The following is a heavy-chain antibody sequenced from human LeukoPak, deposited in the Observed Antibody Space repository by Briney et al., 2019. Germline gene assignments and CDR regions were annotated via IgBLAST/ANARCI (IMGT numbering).Heavy chain of an antibody. CDR2: IYYSGST. J-gene: IGHJ1*01. Sequence: KPSETLSLTCTVSGGSISSYYWNWNRQPPGKGLEWIGYIYYSGSTNYNPSLKSRVTISVDTSKNQFSLKLSSVTAADTAVYYCARGGWYPESFQHWGQGALVTVSS. D-gene: IGHD6-19*01. V-gene: IGHV4-59*01. CDR3: ARGGWYPESFQH. CDR1: GGSISSYY.